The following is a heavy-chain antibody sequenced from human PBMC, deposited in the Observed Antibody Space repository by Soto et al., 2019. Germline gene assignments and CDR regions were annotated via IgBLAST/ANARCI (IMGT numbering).Heavy chain of an antibody. D-gene: IGHD2-2*01. J-gene: IGHJ4*02. CDR2: IIPILGIA. CDR1: GGTFSSYT. CDR3: ARDSRGYCSSTSCYYFDY. Sequence: ASVKVSCKASGGTFSSYTINWVRQAPGQGLEWMGRIIPILGIANYAQKFQGRVTITADKSTSTAYMELSSLRSEDTAVYYCARDSRGYCSSTSCYYFDYWGQGTLVTVSS. V-gene: IGHV1-69*04.